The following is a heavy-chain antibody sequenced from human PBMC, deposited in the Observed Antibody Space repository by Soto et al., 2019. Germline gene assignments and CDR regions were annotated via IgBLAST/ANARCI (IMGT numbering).Heavy chain of an antibody. J-gene: IGHJ4*02. CDR1: GFTLSNYS. CDR2: ITGGGGGRT. CDR3: AKQPASIRTFDY. V-gene: IGHV3-23*01. Sequence: GALRLSRAAPGFTLSNYSLNWVRPAPGKGLEWVSTITGGGGGRTNYADSVKGRFTISRDNSKNTLYLQMNSLRAEDTAVYYCAKQPASIRTFDYWGQGALVTVSS. D-gene: IGHD2-2*01.